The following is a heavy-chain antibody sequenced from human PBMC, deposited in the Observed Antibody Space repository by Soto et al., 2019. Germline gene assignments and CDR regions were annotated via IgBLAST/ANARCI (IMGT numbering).Heavy chain of an antibody. CDR3: ARDPPGNRYCSGGSCYSTPDY. Sequence: QVQLVQSGAEVKKPGSSVKVSCKASGGTFSSYTISWVRQAPGQGLEWMGRIIPILGIANYAQKFQGRVTITAHKSTSTPHMELSSLRSEDTAVYYCARDPPGNRYCSGGSCYSTPDYWGQGTLVTVSS. J-gene: IGHJ4*02. CDR2: IIPILGIA. CDR1: GGTFSSYT. D-gene: IGHD2-15*01. V-gene: IGHV1-69*08.